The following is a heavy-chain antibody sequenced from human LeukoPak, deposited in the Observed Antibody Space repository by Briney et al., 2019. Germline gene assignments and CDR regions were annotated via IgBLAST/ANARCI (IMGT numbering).Heavy chain of an antibody. CDR2: ISSSSSYI. V-gene: IGHV3-21*01. J-gene: IGHJ4*02. CDR1: GFTFSSYS. CDR3: ARPAYCGGDCYPYYFDY. D-gene: IGHD2-21*01. Sequence: GSLGLSCAASGFTFSSYSMNWVRQAPGKGLEWVSSISSSSSYIYYADSVKGRFTISRDNAKNSLYLQMNSLRAEDTAVYYCARPAYCGGDCYPYYFDYWGQGTLVTVSS.